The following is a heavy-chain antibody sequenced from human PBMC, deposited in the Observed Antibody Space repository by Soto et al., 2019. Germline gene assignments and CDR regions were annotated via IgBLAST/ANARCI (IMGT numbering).Heavy chain of an antibody. Sequence: QLQLQESGSGLVKPSQTLSLTCAVSGGSISSGGYSWSWIRQPPGKGLGWIGYIYDSGSASYNPSVKSRNALSVVTSNNHFSLKLSPVTTADTAVYYCASADLRPWWFAPWGQGTLVTVSS. CDR3: ASADLRPWWFAP. V-gene: IGHV4-30-2*01. J-gene: IGHJ5*02. CDR2: IYDSGSA. CDR1: GGSISSGGYS.